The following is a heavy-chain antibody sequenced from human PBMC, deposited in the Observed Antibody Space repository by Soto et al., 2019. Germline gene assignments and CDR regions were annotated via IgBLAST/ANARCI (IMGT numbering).Heavy chain of an antibody. CDR2: IYSGGST. Sequence: EVQLVETGGGLIQPGGSLRLSCAASGFTVSSNYMSWVRQAPGKGLEWVSVIYSGGSTYYADSVKGRFTISRDNSKNTLYLQMNSLRAEDTAVYYCARDRREYQLLWEGYYYYGMDVWGQGTTVTVSS. J-gene: IGHJ6*02. CDR3: ARDRREYQLLWEGYYYYGMDV. CDR1: GFTVSSNY. V-gene: IGHV3-53*02. D-gene: IGHD2-2*01.